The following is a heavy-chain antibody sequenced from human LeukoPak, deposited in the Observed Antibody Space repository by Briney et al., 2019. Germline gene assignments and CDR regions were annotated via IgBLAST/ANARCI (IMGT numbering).Heavy chain of an antibody. CDR1: GYTFTGYY. Sequence: ASVKVSCKASGYTFTGYYMHWVRQAPGQGLEWMGWINPNSGGTNYAQKFQGRVTMTRDTSISTAYMKLSRLRSDDTAVDYCAREGSSTSCYDYWGQGTLVTVSS. CDR2: INPNSGGT. J-gene: IGHJ4*02. V-gene: IGHV1-2*02. CDR3: AREGSSTSCYDY. D-gene: IGHD2-2*01.